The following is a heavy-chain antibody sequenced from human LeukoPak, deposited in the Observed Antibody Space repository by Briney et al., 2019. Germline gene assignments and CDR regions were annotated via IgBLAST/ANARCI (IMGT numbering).Heavy chain of an antibody. CDR3: ARGPYNGFDL. V-gene: IGHV1-8*01. J-gene: IGHJ5*02. CDR2: MNPKRGNT. Sequence: ASVKVSCKASGYTFTSYDINWVRQARGQGLEWMGWMNPKRGNTGYAQKFQGRVTMTRKTSKSTAYMELSSLRSEETAVYYWARGPYNGFDLWGQGTLVTVP. CDR1: GYTFTSYD.